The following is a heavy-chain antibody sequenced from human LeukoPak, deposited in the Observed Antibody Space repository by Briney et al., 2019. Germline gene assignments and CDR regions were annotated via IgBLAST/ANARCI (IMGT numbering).Heavy chain of an antibody. J-gene: IGHJ5*02. Sequence: GGSLRLSCAASGFTVSSNYMSWVRQAPGKGLEWVSIIYSGGSTYYADSVKGRFTISRDNSKNTLYLQMNSLKAEDTAVYYCARARCSSTGCYSGAEYNWFDPWGQGTLVTVSS. CDR2: IYSGGST. CDR1: GFTVSSNY. CDR3: ARARCSSTGCYSGAEYNWFDP. D-gene: IGHD2-2*02. V-gene: IGHV3-66*02.